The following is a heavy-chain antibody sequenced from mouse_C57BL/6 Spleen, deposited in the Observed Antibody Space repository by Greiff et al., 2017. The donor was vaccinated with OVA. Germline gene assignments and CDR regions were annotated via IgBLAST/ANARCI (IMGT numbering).Heavy chain of an antibody. CDR2: IYPGSGNT. CDR1: GYTFTDYY. D-gene: IGHD2-4*01. V-gene: IGHV1-76*01. Sequence: QVQLKQSGAELVRPGASVKLSCKASGYTFTDYYINWVKQRPGQGLEWIARIYPGSGNTYYNEKFKGKATLTAEKSSSTAYMQLSSLTSEDSAVYFCARSGDYDDFDYWGQGTTLTVSS. J-gene: IGHJ2*01. CDR3: ARSGDYDDFDY.